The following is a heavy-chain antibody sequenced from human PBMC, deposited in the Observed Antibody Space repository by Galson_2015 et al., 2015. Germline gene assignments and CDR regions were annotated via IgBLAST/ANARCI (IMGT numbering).Heavy chain of an antibody. D-gene: IGHD5-24*01. J-gene: IGHJ4*02. CDR3: ARDGYNYGDPEAHIYYFDY. Sequence: YYADSVKGRFTISGDNSKNTLYLQMNSLRAEDTAVYYCARDGYNYGDPEAHIYYFDYWGQGTLVTVSS. V-gene: IGHV3-30*01.